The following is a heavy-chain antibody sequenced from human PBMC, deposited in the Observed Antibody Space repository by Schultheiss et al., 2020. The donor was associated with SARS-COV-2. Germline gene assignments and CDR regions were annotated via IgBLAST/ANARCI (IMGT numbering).Heavy chain of an antibody. V-gene: IGHV3-30*04. CDR1: GFTFSDYY. J-gene: IGHJ3*02. D-gene: IGHD1-26*01. CDR2: ISYDGSNK. Sequence: GGSLRLSCAASGFTFSDYYMSWIRQAPGKGLEWVAVISYDGSNKYYADSVKGRFTISRDNSKNTLYLQMNSLRAEDTAVYYCARDLTPEKWELHHDAFDIWGQGTMVTVSS. CDR3: ARDLTPEKWELHHDAFDI.